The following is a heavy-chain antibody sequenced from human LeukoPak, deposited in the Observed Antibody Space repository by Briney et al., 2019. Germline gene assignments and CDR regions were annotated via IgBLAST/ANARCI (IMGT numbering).Heavy chain of an antibody. CDR1: GFTFNNYA. D-gene: IGHD3-22*01. Sequence: GRSLRLSCAASGFTFNNYAMHWVRQAPGKGLEWVAVISYDGSNKYYADSVKGRFTISRDNSKNTLYLQMNSLRAEDTAVYYCARDAYYYGSSGYYYYFDYWGQGTLVTVSS. CDR2: ISYDGSNK. CDR3: ARDAYYYGSSGYYYYFDY. J-gene: IGHJ4*02. V-gene: IGHV3-30*04.